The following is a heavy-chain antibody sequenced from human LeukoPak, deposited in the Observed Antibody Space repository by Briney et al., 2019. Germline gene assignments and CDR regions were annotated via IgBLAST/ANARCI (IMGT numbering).Heavy chain of an antibody. CDR1: GYTFTSYD. J-gene: IGHJ6*03. V-gene: IGHV1-69*13. Sequence: AASVKVSCKASGYTFTSYDINWVRQAPGQGLEWMGGIIPIFGTANYAQKFQGRVTITADESTSTAYMELSSLRSEDTAVYYCARTPYNNYYYYMDVWGKGTTVTVSS. D-gene: IGHD3-10*01. CDR3: ARTPYNNYYYYMDV. CDR2: IIPIFGTA.